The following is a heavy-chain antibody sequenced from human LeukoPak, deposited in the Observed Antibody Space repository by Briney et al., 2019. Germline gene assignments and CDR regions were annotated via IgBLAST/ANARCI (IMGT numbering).Heavy chain of an antibody. CDR3: ARDIELSC. V-gene: IGHV3-23*01. CDR2: ISASGGNS. J-gene: IGHJ4*02. D-gene: IGHD1-26*01. CDR1: GFTFSDSA. Sequence: GGSLRLSCEASGFTFSDSAMSWVRQASGRGLEWVSLISASGGNSYYADSVKSRFTVSRDSSKNTLHLQMNSLRAEDTAVYYCARDIELSCWGQGTLVTVSS.